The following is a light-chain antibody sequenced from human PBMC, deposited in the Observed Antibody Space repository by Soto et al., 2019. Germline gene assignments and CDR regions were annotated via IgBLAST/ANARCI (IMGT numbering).Light chain of an antibody. J-gene: IGLJ2*01. V-gene: IGLV1-44*01. Sequence: QSVLTQPPSASATPGQRVTISCSGSTSNIGGKSVTWYQQIPGAAPKVVIHSDDQRPSGVPDRFSGSKSGTSASLAINAVRSEDEAGYFCSSWDDSLTVVFGGGTTVTVL. CDR3: SSWDDSLTVV. CDR1: TSNIGGKS. CDR2: SDD.